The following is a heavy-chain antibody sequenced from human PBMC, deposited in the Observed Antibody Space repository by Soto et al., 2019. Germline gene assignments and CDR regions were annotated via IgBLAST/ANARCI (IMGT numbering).Heavy chain of an antibody. CDR3: ATPGSYSRGT. CDR1: GLVFKTYW. J-gene: IGHJ5*02. V-gene: IGHV3-7*03. Sequence: VQLVESGGALVQPGGSLRLSCAASGLVFKTYWVEWVRQAPGKGLEWVASIDQDGSATYYADSVKGRFTISRDNAADSAHLHMNSLRVGDTAIYYCATPGSYSRGTWGQGTLVTVTP. D-gene: IGHD3-10*01. CDR2: IDQDGSAT.